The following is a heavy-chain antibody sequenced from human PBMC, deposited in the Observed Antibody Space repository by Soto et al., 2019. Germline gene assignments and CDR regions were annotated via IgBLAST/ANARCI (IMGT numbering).Heavy chain of an antibody. D-gene: IGHD3-10*01. CDR3: ARTGYLLPQFGAFDI. V-gene: IGHV1-69*01. CDR1: GGAFNNYA. Sequence: QVQLVQSGAEVKKPGSSVKVSCKTSGGAFNNYAITWVRQAPGQGLEWMGGIIPVFGAGNYAQRFQGRATFTSDEATSTVYMEFRSRRPEDTGVYYCARTGYLLPQFGAFDIWGQGTMVSGSS. CDR2: IIPVFGAG. J-gene: IGHJ3*02.